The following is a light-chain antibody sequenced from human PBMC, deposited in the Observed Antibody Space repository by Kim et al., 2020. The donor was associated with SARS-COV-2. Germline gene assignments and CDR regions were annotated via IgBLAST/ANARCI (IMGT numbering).Light chain of an antibody. CDR1: QGISDY. CDR2: DAS. V-gene: IGKV1-27*01. Sequence: DIQMTQSPSSLSASVGDRVTITCRATQGISDYLAWYQQKPGKVPKLLIYDASILRSGVPSRFSGSGSGTDFTLTISSLQPEDVATYYCQRYNSALLAFGGGTKVDIK. J-gene: IGKJ4*01. CDR3: QRYNSALLA.